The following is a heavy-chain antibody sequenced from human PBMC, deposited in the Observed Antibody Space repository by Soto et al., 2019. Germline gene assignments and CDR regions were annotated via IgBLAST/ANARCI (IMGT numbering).Heavy chain of an antibody. CDR3: AKGGGNIDY. V-gene: IGHV3-30*18. Sequence: QVQLVESGGGVVQPGRSLRLSCAASGFTFSSYGMYWVRQAPGKGLEWVAVISYDGSNKYYADSVKGRFTISRDNSKNTLYLQMNSLRAEDTAVYYCAKGGGNIDYWGQGTLVTVSS. D-gene: IGHD2-15*01. J-gene: IGHJ4*02. CDR1: GFTFSSYG. CDR2: ISYDGSNK.